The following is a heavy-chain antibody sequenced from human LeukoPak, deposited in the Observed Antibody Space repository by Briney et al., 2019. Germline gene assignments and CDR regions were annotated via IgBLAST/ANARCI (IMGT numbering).Heavy chain of an antibody. CDR1: GGSVSSGSDY. CDR3: ARGHFDILTGYYIEY. CDR2: IYYRGTT. V-gene: IGHV4-61*01. Sequence: PSETLSLTCTVSGGSVSSGSDYWSWIRQPPGKGLEWIGYIYYRGTTNYNPSLESRATISVDTSKKEFSLKLSFVTAADTAVYYCARGHFDILTGYYIEYWGQGTLATVSS. D-gene: IGHD3-9*01. J-gene: IGHJ4*02.